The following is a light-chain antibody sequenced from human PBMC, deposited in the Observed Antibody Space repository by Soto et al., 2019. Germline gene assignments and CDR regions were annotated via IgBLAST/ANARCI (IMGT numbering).Light chain of an antibody. J-gene: IGKJ2*03. CDR2: AAS. V-gene: IGKV1-39*01. CDR1: HIFDTS. CDR3: QQTHSIPTS. Sequence: DIQMTQSPSSLSASAGDRVTVTCRTSHIFDTSLNWYQQKPGKAPKLLIYAASSVQSGVPARLSGSGSATFFTLTIHNLQPDDFATYFCQQTHSIPTSVGPGTKVDIK.